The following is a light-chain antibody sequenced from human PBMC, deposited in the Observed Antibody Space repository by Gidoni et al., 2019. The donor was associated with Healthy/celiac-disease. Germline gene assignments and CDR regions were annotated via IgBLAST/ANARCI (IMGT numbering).Light chain of an antibody. CDR3: QQRSNWPLT. CDR1: QSVRSY. V-gene: IGKV3-11*01. Sequence: EIVLTQSPATLSLSPGESATLSCRASQSVRSYLAWYQQKPGQAPRLLIYDASNRATGIPARFSGSGSGTEFTLTISSLEPEDIAVYNCQQRSNWPLTFXGXTKVEIK. J-gene: IGKJ4*01. CDR2: DAS.